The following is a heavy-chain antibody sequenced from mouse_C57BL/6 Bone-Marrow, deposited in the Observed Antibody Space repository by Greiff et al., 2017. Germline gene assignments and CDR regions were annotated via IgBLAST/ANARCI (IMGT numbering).Heavy chain of an antibody. J-gene: IGHJ3*01. Sequence: EVQLVESGGDLVKPGGSLKLSCAASGFTFSSYGMSWVRQTPDKRLEWVATISSGGSYTYYPDSVKGRFTISRDNAKNTLYLQMSSLKSEDTAMYYCARPSRCYYAAWFAYWGQGTLVTVSA. D-gene: IGHD1-1*01. CDR3: ARPSRCYYAAWFAY. V-gene: IGHV5-6*01. CDR1: GFTFSSYG. CDR2: ISSGGSYT.